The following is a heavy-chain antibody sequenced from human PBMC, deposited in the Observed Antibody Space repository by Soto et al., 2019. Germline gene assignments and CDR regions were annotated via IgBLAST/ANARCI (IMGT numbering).Heavy chain of an antibody. CDR3: ARENLPYDSSGYYLK. Sequence: QVQLVQSGAEVKKPGSSVKVSCTASGGTFSSYAISWVRQAPGQGLEWMGGIIPIFGTANYAQKFQGRVTITADESTSTDYMELSSLRSEDTAVYYCARENLPYDSSGYYLKWGQGTLVTVSS. CDR1: GGTFSSYA. CDR2: IIPIFGTA. V-gene: IGHV1-69*01. J-gene: IGHJ4*02. D-gene: IGHD3-22*01.